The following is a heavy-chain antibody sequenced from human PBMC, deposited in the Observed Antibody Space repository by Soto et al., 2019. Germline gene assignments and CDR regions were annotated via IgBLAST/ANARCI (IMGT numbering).Heavy chain of an antibody. D-gene: IGHD6-6*01. V-gene: IGHV1-69*13. Sequence: GASVKVSCKASGGTFSSYAISWVRQAPGQGLEWMGGIIPIFGTANYAQKFQGRVTITADESTSTAYMELSSLRSEDTAVYYCATTEYSSSSPGYYYGMDVWGQGTTVTVSS. CDR3: ATTEYSSSSPGYYYGMDV. CDR2: IIPIFGTA. J-gene: IGHJ6*02. CDR1: GGTFSSYA.